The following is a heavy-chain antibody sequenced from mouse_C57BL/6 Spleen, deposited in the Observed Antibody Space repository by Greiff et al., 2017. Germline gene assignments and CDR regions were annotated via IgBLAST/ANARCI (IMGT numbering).Heavy chain of an antibody. V-gene: IGHV5-16*01. CDR3: ARATYDYHWYVDV. D-gene: IGHD2-4*01. CDR2: INYDGSST. J-gene: IGHJ1*03. CDR1: GFTFSDYY. Sequence: EVKLMESEGGLVQPGSSMKLSCTASGFTFSDYYMAWVRQVPEKGLEWVSNINYDGSSTYYLDSLKSRFIISIDNAKNILYLQMSSLKSEDTATYYCARATYDYHWYVDVWCTGTTVTVSS.